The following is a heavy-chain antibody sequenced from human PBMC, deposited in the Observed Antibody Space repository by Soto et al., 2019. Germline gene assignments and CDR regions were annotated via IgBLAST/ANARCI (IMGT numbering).Heavy chain of an antibody. CDR3: ARDFTS. CDR1: GFSVIANY. J-gene: IGHJ4*02. V-gene: IGHV3-53*02. CDR2: IHSGGNT. Sequence: EVQLVETGGGLVQPGGSLRLSCAASGFSVIANYMSWVRQAPGKGLEWVSIIHSGGNTYFADSVKGRFTISRESSKNTLYLQMNSLRSEDTAMYFCARDFTSWGQGTLVTVSS.